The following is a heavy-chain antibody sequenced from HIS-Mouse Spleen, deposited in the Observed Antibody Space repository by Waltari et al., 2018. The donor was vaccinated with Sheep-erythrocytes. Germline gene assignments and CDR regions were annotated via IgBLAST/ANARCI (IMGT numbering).Heavy chain of an antibody. CDR2: ISYDGSNK. CDR1: GFTFSSNA. Sequence: QVQLVESGGGVVQPGRSLRLSCAASGFTFSSNALHWFRQAPGKGLGWVEVISYDGSNKYYADSVKGRFTISRDNSKNTLYLQMNSLRSEDTAVYYCARGAFDIWSQGTMVTVAS. V-gene: IGHV3-30-3*01. CDR3: ARGAFDI. J-gene: IGHJ3*02.